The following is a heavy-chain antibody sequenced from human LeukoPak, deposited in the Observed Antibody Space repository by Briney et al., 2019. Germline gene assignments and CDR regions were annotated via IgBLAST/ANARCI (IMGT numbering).Heavy chain of an antibody. V-gene: IGHV3-23*01. D-gene: IGHD3-10*01. CDR1: GFTLNNYA. CDR2: SSASGDSP. Sequence: GGSLRLSCTASGFTLNNYAMSWVRQAPGKGLEWVSASSASGDSPYYADSVKGRFTISRDNSKNTLDLQMNSLRVEDTAVYYCAKGVYGSGSYRGYFEQWGQGTLVTVSS. CDR3: AKGVYGSGSYRGYFEQ. J-gene: IGHJ1*01.